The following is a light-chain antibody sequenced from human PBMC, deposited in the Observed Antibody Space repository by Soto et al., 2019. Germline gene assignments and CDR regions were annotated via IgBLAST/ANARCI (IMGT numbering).Light chain of an antibody. CDR2: GAS. V-gene: IGKV3-15*01. J-gene: IGKJ4*02. CDR3: QQYDNWSCT. Sequence: DIGMTQSPSTLSASPGERATLSCRASQSISITLAWYQQKPGQAPRRLIYGASTRCTGIPARFSGSGSGTAFTLTISGLQSADFAVYYCQQYDNWSCTFGGGTKVEIK. CDR1: QSISIT.